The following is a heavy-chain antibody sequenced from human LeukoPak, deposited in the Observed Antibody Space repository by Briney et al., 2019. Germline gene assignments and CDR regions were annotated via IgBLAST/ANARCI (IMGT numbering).Heavy chain of an antibody. CDR2: ISSGGST. CDR3: ARVEYYDSSGYSNV. V-gene: IGHV3-66*01. Sequence: GGSLRLSCAASGFTVSSNYMSWVCQAPGKGLEWVSVISSGGSTYYADSVKGRFTISRDNAKNSLYLQMNSLRAEDTAVYYCARVEYYDSSGYSNVWGQGTLVTVSS. D-gene: IGHD3-22*01. J-gene: IGHJ4*02. CDR1: GFTVSSNY.